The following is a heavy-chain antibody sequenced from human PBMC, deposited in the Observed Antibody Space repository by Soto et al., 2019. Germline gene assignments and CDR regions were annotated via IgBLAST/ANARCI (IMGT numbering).Heavy chain of an antibody. D-gene: IGHD6-19*01. Sequence: NPSETLSLTCTVSGGSISSYYWSWIRQPPGKGLEWIGYIYYSGSTNYNPSLKSRVTISVDTSKNQFSLKLSSVTAADTAVYYCARFPGYSSGWYFDYWGQGTLVTVSS. V-gene: IGHV4-59*01. CDR1: GGSISSYY. J-gene: IGHJ4*02. CDR3: ARFPGYSSGWYFDY. CDR2: IYYSGST.